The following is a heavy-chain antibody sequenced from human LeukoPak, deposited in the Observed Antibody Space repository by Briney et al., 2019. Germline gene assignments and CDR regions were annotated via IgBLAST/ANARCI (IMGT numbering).Heavy chain of an antibody. J-gene: IGHJ4*02. V-gene: IGHV3-48*02. Sequence: GGSLRLSCAASGFTFSSYSMNWVRQAPGKGQEWVSYISSSSSTIYYADSVKGRFTISRDNAKNSLYLQMNGLRDEDTAVYYCARDSILRLGELTFDYWGQGTLVTVSS. CDR1: GFTFSSYS. D-gene: IGHD3-16*01. CDR3: ARDSILRLGELTFDY. CDR2: ISSSSSTI.